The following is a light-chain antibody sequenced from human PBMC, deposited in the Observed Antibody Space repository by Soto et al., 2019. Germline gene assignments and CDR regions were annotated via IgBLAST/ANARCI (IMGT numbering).Light chain of an antibody. Sequence: EIVFTQPPGTLSLSPGEKANLSCRASQSVSSSYLAWNQQKPGQAPRLLIYCASSRATGIPDRFSGSGSGTDFTLTISRLEPEDFAVYYCQQYGSSPGTFGQGTKVDIK. J-gene: IGKJ1*01. CDR3: QQYGSSPGT. CDR2: CAS. CDR1: QSVSSSY. V-gene: IGKV3-20*01.